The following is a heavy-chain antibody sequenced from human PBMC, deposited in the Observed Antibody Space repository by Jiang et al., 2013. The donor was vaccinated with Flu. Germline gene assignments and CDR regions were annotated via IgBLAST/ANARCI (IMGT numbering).Heavy chain of an antibody. CDR2: IKSDGSSA. J-gene: IGHJ4*02. CDR1: GFPFTDSW. D-gene: IGHD1-1*01. V-gene: IGHV3-74*01. CDR3: VTGITQERGGD. Sequence: VQLVESGGDLVQPGGSLRLSCVVSGFPFTDSWMHWVRQAPGKALEWVSRIKSDGSSANYGDSVKGRFTVSRDNAKDSLYLHMNSLRVEDTAVYYCVTGITQERGGDWGQGTLVTVSS.